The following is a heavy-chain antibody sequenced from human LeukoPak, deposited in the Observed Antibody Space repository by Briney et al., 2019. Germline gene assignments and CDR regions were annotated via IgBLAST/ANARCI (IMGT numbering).Heavy chain of an antibody. V-gene: IGHV3-33*06. CDR1: GFTFSSYG. Sequence: GGSLRLSCAASGFTFSSYGIHWVRQAPGKGLEWVAVIWYDGSNKYYADSVEGRFTISRDNSKNTLYLQMNSLRAEDTAVYYCAKDGEYSSPSYAFDIWGQGTMVTVSS. D-gene: IGHD6-6*01. CDR3: AKDGEYSSPSYAFDI. J-gene: IGHJ3*02. CDR2: IWYDGSNK.